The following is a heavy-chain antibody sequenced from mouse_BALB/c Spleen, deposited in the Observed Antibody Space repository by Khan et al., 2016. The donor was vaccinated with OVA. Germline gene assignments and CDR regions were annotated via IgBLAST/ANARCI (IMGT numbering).Heavy chain of an antibody. CDR2: IYPGRGNT. D-gene: IGHD4-1*01. J-gene: IGHJ3*01. Sequence: QVQLQQSGAELARPGASVKLSCKASGYTFSDFYINWVTQRPGQGLEWIGEIYPGRGNTYSNEKFKGKATLTADNSYCTAYMQCSSRTCVDTAVYFCARSGTGSFRYWGQGTLVTVSA. CDR1: GYTFSDFY. CDR3: ARSGTGSFRY. V-gene: IGHV1-77*01.